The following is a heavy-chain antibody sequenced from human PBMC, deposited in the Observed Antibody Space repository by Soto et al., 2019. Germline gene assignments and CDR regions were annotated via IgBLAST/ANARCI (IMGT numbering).Heavy chain of an antibody. CDR2: INHSGST. V-gene: IGHV4-34*01. J-gene: IGHJ4*02. CDR1: GGSFSGYY. CDR3: ARISGYSYGHVSRGVDGY. D-gene: IGHD5-18*01. Sequence: PSETLSLTCAVYGGSFSGYYWSWIRQPPGKGLEWIGEINHSGSTNYNPSLKSRVTISVDTSKNQFSLKLSSVTAADTAVYYCARISGYSYGHVSRGVDGYWGQGTLVTVSS.